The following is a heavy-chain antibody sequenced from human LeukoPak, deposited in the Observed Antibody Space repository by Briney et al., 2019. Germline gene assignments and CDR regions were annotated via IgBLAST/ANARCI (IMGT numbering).Heavy chain of an antibody. D-gene: IGHD4-17*01. V-gene: IGHV3-21*01. CDR2: ISSSSSYI. CDR3: ARVRDYGAVDY. J-gene: IGHJ4*02. CDR1: GFRFGDYA. Sequence: GGSLRLSCTASGFRFGDYAMSWVRQAPGKGLEWVSSISSSSSYIYYADSVKGRFTISRDNAKNSLYLQMNSLRAEDTAVYYCARVRDYGAVDYWGQGTLVTVSS.